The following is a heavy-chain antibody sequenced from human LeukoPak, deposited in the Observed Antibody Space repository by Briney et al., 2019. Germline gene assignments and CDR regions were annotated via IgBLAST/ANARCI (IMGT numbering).Heavy chain of an antibody. CDR1: GFSFGNYW. CDR3: ARDKGTITPRGYYYYIDV. CDR2: IKQDGSEK. D-gene: IGHD5-24*01. Sequence: GGPLRLSCAASGFSFGNYWMTWVRQAPGKGLQWVAKIKQDGSEKYDVDSVKGRFTISRDNAKNSLYLQMNNLRAEDTAVYYCARDKGTITPRGYYYYIDVWGRGTTVTVSS. V-gene: IGHV3-7*01. J-gene: IGHJ6*03.